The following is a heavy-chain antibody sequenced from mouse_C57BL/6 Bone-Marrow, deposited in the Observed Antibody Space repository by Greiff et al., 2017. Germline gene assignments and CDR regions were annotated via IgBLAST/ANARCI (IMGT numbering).Heavy chain of an antibody. CDR3: AREDGDWYFDV. V-gene: IGHV1-52*01. Sequence: VQLQQPGAELVRPGSSVKLSCKASGYTFTSYWMHWVKQRPIQGLEWIGNIDPSDSVTHYNQQFKDKATLTVDKSSSTAYMQLSSLTSEDSAVYYWAREDGDWYFDVWGTGTTVTVSS. CDR1: GYTFTSYW. CDR2: IDPSDSVT. J-gene: IGHJ1*03.